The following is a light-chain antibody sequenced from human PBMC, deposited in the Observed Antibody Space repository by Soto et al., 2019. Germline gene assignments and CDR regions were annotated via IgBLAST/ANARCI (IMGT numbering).Light chain of an antibody. CDR3: SSYTSSSTPYV. CDR2: DVT. Sequence: QSALTQPASVSGSPGQSITISCTGTSSEIGAYNYVSCYQQHPVKAHKLMIYDVTNRPSGVSDRFSGSKSGNTASLTISGLQAEDEADYYCSSYTSSSTPYVFGTGTKVTVL. J-gene: IGLJ1*01. V-gene: IGLV2-14*01. CDR1: SSEIGAYNY.